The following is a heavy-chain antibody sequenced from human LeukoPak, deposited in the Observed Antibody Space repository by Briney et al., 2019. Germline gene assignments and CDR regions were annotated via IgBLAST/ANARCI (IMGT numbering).Heavy chain of an antibody. Sequence: PGGSLRLSCSASGFTFTTYGMNWVRQAPGKVLEWVSSITTGIGYTYYAASVKGRFTISRDNAKNSLYLEMNGLRVEDTAVYYCARGRYFDLWGRGTLVTVSS. J-gene: IGHJ2*01. V-gene: IGHV3-21*01. CDR3: ARGRYFDL. CDR1: GFTFTTYG. CDR2: ITTGIGYT.